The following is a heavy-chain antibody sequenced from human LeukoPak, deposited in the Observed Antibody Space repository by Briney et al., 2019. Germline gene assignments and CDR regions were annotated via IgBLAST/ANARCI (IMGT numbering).Heavy chain of an antibody. D-gene: IGHD2-2*01. V-gene: IGHV4-34*01. CDR1: GGSFSGYY. CDR3: ARGSSDIVVVPASYYYYYMDV. J-gene: IGHJ6*03. Sequence: SETLSLTCAVYGGSFSGYYWSWIRQPPGKGLEWIGEINHSGSTNYNPSLKSRVTISVDTSKNQFSLKLSSVTAADTAVYYCARGSSDIVVVPASYYYYYMDVWGKGTTVTVSS. CDR2: INHSGST.